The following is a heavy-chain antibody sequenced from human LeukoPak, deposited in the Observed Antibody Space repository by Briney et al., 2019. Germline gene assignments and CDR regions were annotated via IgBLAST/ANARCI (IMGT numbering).Heavy chain of an antibody. Sequence: PGGSLRLSCVASGFTFGKYWMSWVRQAPGKGLEWVANIKLDGSEKNYVDSVKGRFTVSRDNSKNTLYLQMSSLRAEDTAVYYCAREQYYYGSGSYYALDYWGQGTLVTVSS. CDR1: GFTFGKYW. CDR3: AREQYYYGSGSYYALDY. V-gene: IGHV3-7*01. D-gene: IGHD3-10*01. J-gene: IGHJ4*02. CDR2: IKLDGSEK.